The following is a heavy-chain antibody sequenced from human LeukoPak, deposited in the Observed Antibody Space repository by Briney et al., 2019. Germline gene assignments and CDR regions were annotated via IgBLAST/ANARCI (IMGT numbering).Heavy chain of an antibody. V-gene: IGHV1-69*13. J-gene: IGHJ4*02. D-gene: IGHD3-9*01. CDR3: ARGGRYFDWLLPFDY. CDR2: IIPIFGTA. CDR1: GGTFSSYA. Sequence: SVKVSCKASGGTFSSYAISWVRQAPGQGLEWMGGIIPIFGTANYAQKFQGRVTITANESTSTAYMELSSLRSEDTAVYYCARGGRYFDWLLPFDYWGQGTLVTVSS.